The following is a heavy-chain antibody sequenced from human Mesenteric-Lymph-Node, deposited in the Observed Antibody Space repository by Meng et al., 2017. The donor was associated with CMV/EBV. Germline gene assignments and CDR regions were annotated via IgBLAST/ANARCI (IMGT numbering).Heavy chain of an antibody. CDR3: ARTIVVVPAANAPGFDP. D-gene: IGHD2-2*01. CDR2: INHSGST. Sequence: SQTLSLTCAVYGGSFSGYYWSWIRQPPGKGLEWIGEINHSGSTNYNPSLKSRVTISVDTSKNQFSLKLSSVTAADTAVYYCARTIVVVPAANAPGFDPWGQGTLVTVSS. CDR1: GGSFSGYY. V-gene: IGHV4-34*01. J-gene: IGHJ5*02.